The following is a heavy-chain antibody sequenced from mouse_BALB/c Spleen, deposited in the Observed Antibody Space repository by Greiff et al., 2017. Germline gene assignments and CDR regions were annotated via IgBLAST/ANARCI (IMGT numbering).Heavy chain of an antibody. D-gene: IGHD3-3*01. CDR1: GFTFSSYG. J-gene: IGHJ3*01. CDR3: ARDRAWFAY. Sequence: EVKLMESGGGLVQPGGSLKLSCAASGFTFSSYGMSWVRQTPDKRLELVATINSNGGSTYYPDSVKGRFTISRDNAKNTLYLQMSSLKSEDTAMYYCARDRAWFAYWGQGTLVTVSA. CDR2: INSNGGST. V-gene: IGHV5-6-3*01.